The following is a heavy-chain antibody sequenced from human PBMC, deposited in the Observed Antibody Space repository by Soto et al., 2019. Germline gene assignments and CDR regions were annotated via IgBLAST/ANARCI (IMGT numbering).Heavy chain of an antibody. V-gene: IGHV1-69*02. J-gene: IGHJ4*02. CDR3: ASSYGSGYRAFDY. Sequence: ASVKVSCKASGGTFSSYTISWVRQAPGQGLEWMGRIIPIVSMSNYAQKFQGRVTMTADKSTSTAYMELSSLRSEDTAIYYCASSYGSGYRAFDYWGQGALVTVS. CDR2: IIPIVSMS. D-gene: IGHD3-10*01. CDR1: GGTFSSYT.